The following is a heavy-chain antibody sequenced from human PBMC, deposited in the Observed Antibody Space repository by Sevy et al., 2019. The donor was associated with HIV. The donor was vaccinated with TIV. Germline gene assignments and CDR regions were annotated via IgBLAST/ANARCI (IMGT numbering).Heavy chain of an antibody. Sequence: GGSLRLSCAASGFTFSSYSMNWVRQAPGKGLEWVSYISSSSSTIYYADSVKGRFTISRDNAKNSLYLQMNSLRAEDTAVYYCARDFDVDTAMAAMVQGPTYWGQGTLVTVSS. V-gene: IGHV3-48*01. CDR1: GFTFSSYS. D-gene: IGHD5-18*01. CDR3: ARDFDVDTAMAAMVQGPTY. J-gene: IGHJ4*02. CDR2: ISSSSSTI.